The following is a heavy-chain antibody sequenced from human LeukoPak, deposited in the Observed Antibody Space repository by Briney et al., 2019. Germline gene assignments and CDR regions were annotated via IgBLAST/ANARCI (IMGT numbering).Heavy chain of an antibody. Sequence: GGSLRLSCVASGVDFSRYGMHWVRQAPGEGLEWVAFIRFDETNKYYPDSVEGRFTISRDKFKNTLYLQMNSLRIEDTAVYFCAKSGRNKGNYYYYNMDVWGKGTTVTVS. CDR3: AKSGRNKGNYYYYNMDV. D-gene: IGHD1-14*01. CDR1: GVDFSRYG. J-gene: IGHJ6*03. CDR2: IRFDETNK. V-gene: IGHV3-30*02.